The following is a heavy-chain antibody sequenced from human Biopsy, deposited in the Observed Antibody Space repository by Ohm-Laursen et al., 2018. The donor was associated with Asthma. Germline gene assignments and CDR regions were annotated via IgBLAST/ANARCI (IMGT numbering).Heavy chain of an antibody. CDR3: ARCQVGYSSGWSLLLKKIYYSGMDV. CDR1: GGTFSNFA. CDR2: ILNVFGTT. D-gene: IGHD6-19*01. J-gene: IGHJ6*02. Sequence: GASVKDSCKVPGGTFSNFAISWVRQAPGQGLEWLGGILNVFGTTNYAQNFQGRVTITADESTSTAYMEVTSLRSEDTAIYYCARCQVGYSSGWSLLLKKIYYSGMDVWGQGTAVTVSS. V-gene: IGHV1-69*13.